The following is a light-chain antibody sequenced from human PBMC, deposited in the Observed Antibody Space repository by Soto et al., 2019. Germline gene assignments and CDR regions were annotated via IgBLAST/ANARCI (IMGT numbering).Light chain of an antibody. J-gene: IGKJ4*01. CDR1: QSISSN. CDR2: GAS. Sequence: EIVMTQSPATLSVSPGEGATLSCRASQSISSNLAWYQQKPGQAPKLLIYGASTRATGFPARFSGSGSGTELTLTISSLQSEDFAVYSCQQYNDWPLTFGGGTQVDIK. CDR3: QQYNDWPLT. V-gene: IGKV3-15*01.